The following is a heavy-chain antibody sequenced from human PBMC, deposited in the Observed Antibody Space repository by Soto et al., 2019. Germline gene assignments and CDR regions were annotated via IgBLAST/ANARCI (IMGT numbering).Heavy chain of an antibody. J-gene: IGHJ6*03. CDR3: ARQGSGYDLLDYYYMDV. D-gene: IGHD5-12*01. CDR1: GGSISSYY. Sequence: SETLSRTCTVSGGSISSYYWSWTRQPPGKGLEWIGYIYYSGSTNYNPSLKSRVTISVDTSKNQFSLKLSSVTAADTAVYYCARQGSGYDLLDYYYMDVWGKGTTVTVSS. CDR2: IYYSGST. V-gene: IGHV4-59*08.